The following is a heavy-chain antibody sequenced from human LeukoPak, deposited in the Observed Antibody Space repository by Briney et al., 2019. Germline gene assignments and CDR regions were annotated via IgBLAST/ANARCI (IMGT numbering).Heavy chain of an antibody. J-gene: IGHJ6*02. CDR2: ISGSGRTT. CDR1: GFTFSNYA. V-gene: IGHV3-23*01. Sequence: GGSLRLSCAASGFTFSNYAMSWVRQAPGKGLEWVSDISGSGRTTNYADSVKGRFTISRDRSKNTLDLQMNSLRAEDTAVYYCAKLGALMKNGLDVWGQGTTVTVSS. D-gene: IGHD3-16*01. CDR3: AKLGALMKNGLDV.